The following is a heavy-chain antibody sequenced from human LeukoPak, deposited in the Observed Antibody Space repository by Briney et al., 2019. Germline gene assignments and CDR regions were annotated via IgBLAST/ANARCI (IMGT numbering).Heavy chain of an antibody. Sequence: SVKVSCKASGGTFSSYAISWVRQAPGQGLEWMGRIIPIFGTANYAQKFQGRVTITTDESTSTAYMELSNLRSEDTAVYYCARALPEGYYDSSGYYFAFDIWGQGTMVTVSS. J-gene: IGHJ3*02. CDR1: GGTFSSYA. D-gene: IGHD3-22*01. V-gene: IGHV1-69*05. CDR3: ARALPEGYYDSSGYYFAFDI. CDR2: IIPIFGTA.